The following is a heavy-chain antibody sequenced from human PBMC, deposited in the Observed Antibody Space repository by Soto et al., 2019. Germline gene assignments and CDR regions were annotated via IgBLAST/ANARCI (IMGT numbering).Heavy chain of an antibody. CDR2: INPSGGST. CDR3: ARSQAGRPLDV. V-gene: IGHV1-46*01. J-gene: IGHJ6*02. Sequence: QVQLVQSGAEVKKPGASVKVSCKASGDTFTSFHIHWVRQAPGQGLEWMGVINPSGGSTSYAQKFQDRVTMTRDTSRITVYMELSSLRSEDTAVYYCARSQAGRPLDVWDQGTTVTVSS. D-gene: IGHD6-25*01. CDR1: GDTFTSFH.